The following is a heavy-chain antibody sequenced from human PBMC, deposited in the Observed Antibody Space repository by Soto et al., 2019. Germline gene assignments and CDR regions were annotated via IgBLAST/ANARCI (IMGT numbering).Heavy chain of an antibody. Sequence: GGSLRLSCAASGFTFSSYAMHWVRQAPGKGLEWVAVISYDGSNKYYADSVKGRFTISRDNSKNTLYLQMNSLRAEDTAVYYCARELHGSFDYWGQGTLVTVSS. CDR1: GFTFSSYA. J-gene: IGHJ4*02. CDR3: ARELHGSFDY. CDR2: ISYDGSNK. D-gene: IGHD2-21*02. V-gene: IGHV3-30-3*01.